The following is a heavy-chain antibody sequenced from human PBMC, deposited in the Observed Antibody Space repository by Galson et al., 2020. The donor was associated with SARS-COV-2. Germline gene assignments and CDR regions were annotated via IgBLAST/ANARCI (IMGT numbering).Heavy chain of an antibody. CDR1: GGSISSFSYY. D-gene: IGHD6-13*01. J-gene: IGHJ1*01. CDR2: IYYTVST. V-gene: IGHV4-39*07. Sequence: ASETLSLTCTVSGGSISSFSYYWGWIRQPPGKGLEWIGSIYYTVSTFYNPSLKSRVAISVDTSRNQFSLRLSSVTAADTAVYYCVRDPLNDSSSIWGQGTLVTVSS. CDR3: VRDPLNDSSSI.